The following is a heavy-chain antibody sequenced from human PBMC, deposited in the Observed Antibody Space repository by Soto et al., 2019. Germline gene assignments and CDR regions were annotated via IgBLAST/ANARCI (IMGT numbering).Heavy chain of an antibody. J-gene: IGHJ6*03. CDR3: PRDLRQLLSHNYYYYYLDV. V-gene: IGHV3-11*01. D-gene: IGHD2-2*01. CDR1: GFTFSDYQ. Sequence: QVHLVESGGGLVKPGGSLRLSCAASGFTFSDYQMSWIRQAPGKGLEWVSYIGSSGLSVYYEDSVKGRFTISRDNANNSLYLEINSLRAEDSAVYYCPRDLRQLLSHNYYYYYLDVWGKGTMVSVSS. CDR2: IGSSGLSV.